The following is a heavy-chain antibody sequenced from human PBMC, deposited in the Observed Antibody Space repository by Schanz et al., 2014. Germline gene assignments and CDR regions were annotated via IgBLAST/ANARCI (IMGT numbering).Heavy chain of an antibody. J-gene: IGHJ6*02. V-gene: IGHV3-21*01. CDR1: GFTFSSYS. CDR3: ARDTSYGMDV. CDR2: ISSSGSYI. Sequence: EVQLVESGGGLVKPGGSLRLSCAASGFTFSSYSMNWVRQAPGKGLEWVSSISSSGSYIYYADLVKGRFSISRDNAKNSLFPQMNRLRAEDTAVYYCARDTSYGMDVWGQGTTVTVSS.